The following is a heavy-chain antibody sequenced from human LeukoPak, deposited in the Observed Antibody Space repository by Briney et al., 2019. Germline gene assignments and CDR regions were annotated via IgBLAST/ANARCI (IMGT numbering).Heavy chain of an antibody. Sequence: SAKVSCKASGGTFSSYSISWVRQAPGQGLEWMGRIIPIFGTANYAQKFQGRVTITTDESTSTAYMELSSLRSEDTAVYYCASSIMITFGGVIVRDGDAFDIWGQGTMVTVSS. CDR1: GGTFSSYS. D-gene: IGHD3-16*02. V-gene: IGHV1-69*05. CDR3: ASSIMITFGGVIVRDGDAFDI. J-gene: IGHJ3*02. CDR2: IIPIFGTA.